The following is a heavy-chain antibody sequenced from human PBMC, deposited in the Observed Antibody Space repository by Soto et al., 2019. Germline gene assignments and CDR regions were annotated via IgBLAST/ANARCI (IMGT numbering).Heavy chain of an antibody. CDR1: GFTFSTFW. J-gene: IGHJ4*02. D-gene: IGHD7-27*01. Sequence: GGSLRLSCAASGFTFSTFWMSWFGQAPGKGLEWVANIKQDGSEKYYVDSVKGRFTISRDNAKNSLYLQMNSLRAEDTAVYYCARDYPYWGFDYWGQGTLVTVSS. CDR2: IKQDGSEK. CDR3: ARDYPYWGFDY. V-gene: IGHV3-7*01.